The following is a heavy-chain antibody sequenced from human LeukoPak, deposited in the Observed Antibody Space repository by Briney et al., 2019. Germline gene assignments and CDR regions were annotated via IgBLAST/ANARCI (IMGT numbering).Heavy chain of an antibody. D-gene: IGHD3-10*01. CDR1: GFTFSSYG. CDR2: IANDGINE. CDR3: AKDGYYGSGTYPDY. V-gene: IGHV3-30*18. Sequence: PGGSLRLSCAASGFTFSSYGMNWVRQAPGKGLEWVAVIANDGINEFYVDSLRGRFSISRDNSKNTLYLQMNSLRPEDTAVYYCAKDGYYGSGTYPDYWGQGTLVTVSS. J-gene: IGHJ4*02.